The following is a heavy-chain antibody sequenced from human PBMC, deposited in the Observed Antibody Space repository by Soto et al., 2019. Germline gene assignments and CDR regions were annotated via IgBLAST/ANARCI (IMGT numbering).Heavy chain of an antibody. CDR2: IIPISGTI. V-gene: IGHV1-69*13. CDR1: GGTFSTYG. Sequence: SVKVSCKASGGTFSTYGITWVRQASGQGLEWMGGIIPISGTIKFAQKFQGRLTITPDESTYTFYMELSSLTSEDTAVYYCASRERVDAFDVWGQGTMVTVSS. D-gene: IGHD1-26*01. J-gene: IGHJ3*01. CDR3: ASRERVDAFDV.